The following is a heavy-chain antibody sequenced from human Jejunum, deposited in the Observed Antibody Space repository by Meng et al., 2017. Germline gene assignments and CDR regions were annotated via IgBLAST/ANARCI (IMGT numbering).Heavy chain of an antibody. CDR2: IYYTGSA. J-gene: IGHJ1*01. D-gene: IGHD4-17*01. Sequence: QVQLPESGPGLAKPSQTLSLTCSVSGDSISSGGYFWSWIRQLPGKGLEWIGYIYYTGSAYYNPSLKSRVTISVDTSKNQFSLKVTSVTAADTAVYYCAKVLTTVSNRQTEYFHHWGQGTLVTVSS. CDR3: AKVLTTVSNRQTEYFHH. V-gene: IGHV4-31*03. CDR1: GDSISSGGYF.